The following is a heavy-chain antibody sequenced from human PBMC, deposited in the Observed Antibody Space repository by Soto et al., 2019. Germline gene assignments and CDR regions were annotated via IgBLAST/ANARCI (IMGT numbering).Heavy chain of an antibody. CDR2: IIPIFGTA. Sequence: GASVKVSCKASGGTFSSYAISWVRQAPGQGLEWMGGIIPIFGTANYAQKFQGRVTITADKSTSTAYMELSSLRSEDTAVYYCARVLVAASLVVHEFDPWGQGTLVTVSS. CDR3: ARVLVAASLVVHEFDP. J-gene: IGHJ5*02. V-gene: IGHV1-69*06. D-gene: IGHD3-22*01. CDR1: GGTFSSYA.